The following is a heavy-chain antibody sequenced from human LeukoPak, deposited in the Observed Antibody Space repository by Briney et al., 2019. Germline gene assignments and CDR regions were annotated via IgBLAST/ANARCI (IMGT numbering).Heavy chain of an antibody. D-gene: IGHD5-24*01. CDR1: KFTFNNYV. CDR3: ARRSRDGWYFDY. CDR2: ISSDGSNK. Sequence: PGGSLRLSCAASKFTFNNYVMHWVRQAPGKGLEWVSIISSDGSNKYYADSVKGRFAISRDNSNNTLYLQMNSLRAEDTAVYYCARRSRDGWYFDYWGQGTLVTVSS. V-gene: IGHV3-30*09. J-gene: IGHJ4*02.